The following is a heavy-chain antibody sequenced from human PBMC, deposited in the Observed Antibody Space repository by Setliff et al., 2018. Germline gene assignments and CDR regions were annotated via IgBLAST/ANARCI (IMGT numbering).Heavy chain of an antibody. D-gene: IGHD3-3*01. CDR1: GGSFSGYY. CDR2: INHSGST. CDR3: ARRYNFWSGYFDY. V-gene: IGHV4-34*01. J-gene: IGHJ4*02. Sequence: SETLSLTCAVYGGSFSGYYWSWIRQPPGKGLQWIGEINHSGSTNYNPSLKSRVTISVDTSKNQFSLKLSSVTAADTAVYYCARRYNFWSGYFDYWGQGTLVTVSS.